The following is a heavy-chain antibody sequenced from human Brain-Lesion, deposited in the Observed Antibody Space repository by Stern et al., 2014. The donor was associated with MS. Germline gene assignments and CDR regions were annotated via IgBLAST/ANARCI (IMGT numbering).Heavy chain of an antibody. Sequence: VQLVESGAEVKKPGASVKVSCKTSGYIFTGYYIHWVRQAPGPGLEWMAWVNPNTGGPKDAKKFQGRVPMSRATSISTAYVELSSLTSDDTAVYYCARDQRGITIFGVVTDYYYLGMDVWGQGTTVTVSS. CDR3: ARDQRGITIFGVVTDYYYLGMDV. CDR2: VNPNTGGP. CDR1: GYIFTGYY. J-gene: IGHJ6*02. V-gene: IGHV1-2*02. D-gene: IGHD3-3*01.